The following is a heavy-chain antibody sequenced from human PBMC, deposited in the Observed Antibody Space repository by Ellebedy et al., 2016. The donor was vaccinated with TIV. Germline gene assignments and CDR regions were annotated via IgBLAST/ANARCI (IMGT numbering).Heavy chain of an antibody. CDR1: GFTFSSYS. V-gene: IGHV3-21*01. Sequence: GESLKISXAASGFTFSSYSMNWVRQAPGKGLEWVSSISSSSSYIYYADSVKGRFTISRDNAKNSLYLQMNSLRAEDTAVYYCARDLGQLRGSFDYWGQGTLVTVSS. CDR3: ARDLGQLRGSFDY. CDR2: ISSSSSYI. J-gene: IGHJ4*02. D-gene: IGHD6-6*01.